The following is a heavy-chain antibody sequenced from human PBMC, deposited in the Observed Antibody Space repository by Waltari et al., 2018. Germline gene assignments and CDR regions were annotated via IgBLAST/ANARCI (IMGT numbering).Heavy chain of an antibody. CDR1: GGTFSSYA. V-gene: IGHV1-69*04. CDR2: IIPILGIA. Sequence: QVQLVQSGAEVQKPGSSVKVSCKASGGTFSSYAISWVRQAPGQGIGWMGGIIPILGIANYAQKFQGRVTITADESTSTAYMELSSLRSEDTAVYYCARDSPVLDFSLVRNAVWFDYWGQGTLVTVSS. CDR3: ARDSPVLDFSLVRNAVWFDY. J-gene: IGHJ4*02. D-gene: IGHD3-16*01.